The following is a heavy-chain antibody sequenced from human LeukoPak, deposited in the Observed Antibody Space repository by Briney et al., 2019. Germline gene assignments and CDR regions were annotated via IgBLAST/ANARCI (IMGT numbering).Heavy chain of an antibody. CDR1: GGSISSSSYY. Sequence: PSETLSLTCTVSGGSISSSSYYWGWIRQPPGKGLEWIGSIYYSGSTYYNPSLKSRVTISADTSKNQFSLKLTSVTAADTAVYYCAGGGDGYQTRFDYWGQGTLLTVSS. J-gene: IGHJ4*02. V-gene: IGHV4-39*07. CDR3: AGGGDGYQTRFDY. CDR2: IYYSGST. D-gene: IGHD5-24*01.